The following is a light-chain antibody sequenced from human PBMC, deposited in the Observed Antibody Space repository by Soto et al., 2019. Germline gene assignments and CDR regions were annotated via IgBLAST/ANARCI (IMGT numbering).Light chain of an antibody. V-gene: IGKV3D-20*02. J-gene: IGKJ4*01. CDR1: QSLRSTY. CDR3: QQRINWPPVT. CDR2: GAS. Sequence: EIVLTQSPGTLSLSPGEGATLACRASQSLRSTYLAWYQQKPGQAPRLLIYGASSRATGIPDRFSGSGSGTDFTLTISRLEPEDFAVYYCQQRINWPPVTFGGGTKVEIK.